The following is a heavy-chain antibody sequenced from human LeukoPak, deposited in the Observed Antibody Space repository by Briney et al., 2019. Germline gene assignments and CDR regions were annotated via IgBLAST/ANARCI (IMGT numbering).Heavy chain of an antibody. CDR2: ISGNGVTT. J-gene: IGHJ4*02. CDR1: GFTFGNYA. D-gene: IGHD6-13*01. V-gene: IGHV3-23*01. Sequence: GGSLRLSCAASGFTFGNYAMSWVRQAPGKGLERVSAISGNGVTTYYADSVKGRFTISRDNAKNSLYLQMNSLRAEDTAVYYCARDKIAAAGNDYWGQGTLVTVSS. CDR3: ARDKIAAAGNDY.